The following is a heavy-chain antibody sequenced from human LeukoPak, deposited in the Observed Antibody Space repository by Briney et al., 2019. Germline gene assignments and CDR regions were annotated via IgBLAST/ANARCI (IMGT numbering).Heavy chain of an antibody. CDR1: GGSISSGSYY. D-gene: IGHD1-26*01. CDR2: IYTSGST. Sequence: SETLSPTCTVSGGSISSGSYYWSWIRQPAGKGLEWIGRIYTSGSTNYNPSLKSRVTISVDTSKNQFSLKLSSVTAADTAVYYCARGFSGSYYGSYYSYFDYWGQGTLVTVSS. V-gene: IGHV4-61*02. CDR3: ARGFSGSYYGSYYSYFDY. J-gene: IGHJ4*02.